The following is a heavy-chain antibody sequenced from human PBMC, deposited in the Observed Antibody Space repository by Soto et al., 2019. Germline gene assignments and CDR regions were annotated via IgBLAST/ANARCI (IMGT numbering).Heavy chain of an antibody. CDR1: GGTFSSYT. Sequence: ASVKVSCKASGGTFSSYTISWVRQAPGQGLEWMGRIIPILGIANYAQKFQGRVTITADKSTSTAYMELSSLRSEDMAVYYCARGTGGWQGDAFDIWGQGTMVTVSS. V-gene: IGHV1-69*02. CDR3: ARGTGGWQGDAFDI. D-gene: IGHD7-27*01. CDR2: IIPILGIA. J-gene: IGHJ3*02.